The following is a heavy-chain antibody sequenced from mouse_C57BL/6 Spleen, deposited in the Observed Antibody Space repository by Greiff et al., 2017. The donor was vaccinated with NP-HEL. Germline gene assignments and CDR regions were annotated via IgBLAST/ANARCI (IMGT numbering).Heavy chain of an antibody. CDR1: GFTFSDYY. V-gene: IGHV5-12*01. Sequence: EVKLVESGGGLVQPGGFLKLSCAASGFTFSDYYMYWVRQTPEKRLEWVAYISNGGGSTYYPDTVKGRFTISRDNAKNTLYLQMSRLKSEDTAMYYCARQSYDYAMDYWGQGTSVTVSS. J-gene: IGHJ4*01. D-gene: IGHD2-3*01. CDR2: ISNGGGST. CDR3: ARQSYDYAMDY.